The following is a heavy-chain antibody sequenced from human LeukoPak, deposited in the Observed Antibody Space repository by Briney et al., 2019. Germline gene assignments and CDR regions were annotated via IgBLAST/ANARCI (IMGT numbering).Heavy chain of an antibody. J-gene: IGHJ4*02. CDR3: ARVRGDSGIVGATTADY. Sequence: PSETLSLTCTVSGGSISSYYWSWIRQHPGTGLEWIGYVSHRGSTYYNPSLKSPVTISADTSKNQFSLKLRSAAAADTAFYYCARVRGDSGIVGATTADYWGQGILVTVSS. V-gene: IGHV4-59*06. CDR2: VSHRGST. D-gene: IGHD1-26*01. CDR1: GGSISSYY.